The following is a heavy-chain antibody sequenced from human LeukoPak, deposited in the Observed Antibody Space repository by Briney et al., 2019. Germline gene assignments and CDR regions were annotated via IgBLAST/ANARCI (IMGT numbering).Heavy chain of an antibody. V-gene: IGHV4-59*01. Sequence: SETLSLTCTVSGGSISSYYWSWIRQPPGKGLEWIGYIYYSGSTNYNPSLKSRVTISVDTSKNQFSLKLSSVTAADTAVYYCARAPYYDILTGPRLKGNRYFDYWGQGTLVTVSS. J-gene: IGHJ4*02. D-gene: IGHD3-9*01. CDR2: IYYSGST. CDR3: ARAPYYDILTGPRLKGNRYFDY. CDR1: GGSISSYY.